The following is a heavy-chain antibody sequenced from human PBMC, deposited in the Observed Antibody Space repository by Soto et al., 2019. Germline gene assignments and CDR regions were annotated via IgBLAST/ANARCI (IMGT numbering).Heavy chain of an antibody. CDR3: TKGYGASNSPFDY. CDR1: GFPFRIYA. CDR2: ISVSGDRA. J-gene: IGHJ4*02. Sequence: GGSLRLSCAASGFPFRIYAMNLVRQAPGKGPEWVSGISVSGDRAYHANSVKGRFTISRDNSKNTLYLQVNSLRAEDTDVYYCTKGYGASNSPFDYWGQGTQVTVSS. D-gene: IGHD5-12*01. V-gene: IGHV3-23*01.